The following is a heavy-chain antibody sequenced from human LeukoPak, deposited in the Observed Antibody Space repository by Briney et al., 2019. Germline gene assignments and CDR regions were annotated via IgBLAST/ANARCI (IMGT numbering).Heavy chain of an antibody. Sequence: GGSLKNSCKGSGYSFTSYWIGWVRPMPRKGLEGMGIIYPGDSDTRYSPSFQGQVTISADKSISTAYLQWSSLKASDTAMYYCARSSSGYHRSQIDYWGQGTLVTVSS. V-gene: IGHV5-51*01. J-gene: IGHJ4*02. D-gene: IGHD3-22*01. CDR3: ARSSSGYHRSQIDY. CDR1: GYSFTSYW. CDR2: IYPGDSDT.